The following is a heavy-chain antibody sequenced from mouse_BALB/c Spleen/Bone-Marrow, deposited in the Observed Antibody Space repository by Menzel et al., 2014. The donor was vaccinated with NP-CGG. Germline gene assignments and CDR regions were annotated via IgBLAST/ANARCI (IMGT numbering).Heavy chain of an antibody. J-gene: IGHJ2*01. D-gene: IGHD2-1*01. V-gene: IGHV1S132*01. CDR2: IFPGIGTT. CDR3: ARGGNYGY. Sequence: VQVVESGAELVKPGASVKLSCKPSGYTFTNYWIQWVKQRPGQGLGWIGEIFPGIGTTYYNEKFKGKATLTIDTSSSTAYMQLSSLTSEDSAVYFCARGGNYGYWGQGTTLTVSS. CDR1: GYTFTNYW.